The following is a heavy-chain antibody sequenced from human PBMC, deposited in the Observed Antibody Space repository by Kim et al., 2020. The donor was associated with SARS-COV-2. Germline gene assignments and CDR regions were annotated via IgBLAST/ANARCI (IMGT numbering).Heavy chain of an antibody. V-gene: IGHV3-73*01. Sequence: GGSLRLSCAASGFTFSGSPMHWVRQASGKGLEWVGRIRSKANSYATGYGASVKGRFTISRDDSKNTAYLEMNGLKTEDTAVYYCSRIPATTLAFWDAFDIWGQGTMVTVSS. CDR3: SRIPATTLAFWDAFDI. CDR1: GFTFSGSP. J-gene: IGHJ3*02. D-gene: IGHD1-1*01. CDR2: IRSKANSYAT.